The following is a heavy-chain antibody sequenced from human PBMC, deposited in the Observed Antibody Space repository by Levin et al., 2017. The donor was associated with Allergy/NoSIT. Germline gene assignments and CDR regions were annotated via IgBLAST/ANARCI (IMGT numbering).Heavy chain of an antibody. D-gene: IGHD3-3*01. Sequence: SCAASGFTFSSYGMHWVRQAPGKGLEWVAVISYDGSNKYYADSVKGRFTISRDNSKNTLYLQMNSLRAEDTAVYYCAKGAGRITIFGVVTKKPNYYYGMDVWGQGTTVTVSS. J-gene: IGHJ6*02. CDR3: AKGAGRITIFGVVTKKPNYYYGMDV. CDR1: GFTFSSYG. CDR2: ISYDGSNK. V-gene: IGHV3-30*18.